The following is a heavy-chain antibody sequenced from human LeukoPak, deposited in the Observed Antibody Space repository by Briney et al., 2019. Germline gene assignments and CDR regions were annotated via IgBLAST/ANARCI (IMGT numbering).Heavy chain of an antibody. J-gene: IGHJ4*02. D-gene: IGHD3-22*01. V-gene: IGHV3-53*01. CDR2: IHSDGST. CDR1: GFTVSSSY. CDR3: ARDLDYYDSSGSHRRRNYFDY. Sequence: QSGGSLRLSCAGSGFTVSSSYMSWVRQAPGKGLEWVSIIHSDGSTYYADSVKGRFTISRDTSKNTLYLQMNSLRGEDTAMYYCARDLDYYDSSGSHRRRNYFDYWGQGTLVTVSS.